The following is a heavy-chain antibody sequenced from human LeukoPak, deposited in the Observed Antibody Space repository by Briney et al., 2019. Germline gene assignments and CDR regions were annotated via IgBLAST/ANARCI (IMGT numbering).Heavy chain of an antibody. Sequence: SETLSLTCTVSGGSISNYYWSWIRQPPGKGLEWIGFIYYSGSTNYSPSLKSRVTISVDTSKNQFSLKLTSVTAADTAVYYCVRHGNGAFDIWGQGTMVTVSS. CDR2: IYYSGST. V-gene: IGHV4-59*08. J-gene: IGHJ3*02. D-gene: IGHD1-1*01. CDR3: VRHGNGAFDI. CDR1: GGSISNYY.